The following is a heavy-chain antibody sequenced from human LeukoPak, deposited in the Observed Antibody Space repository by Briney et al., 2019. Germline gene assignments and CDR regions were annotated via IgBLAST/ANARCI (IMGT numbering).Heavy chain of an antibody. CDR3: ARDFTTDYGDNG. CDR1: GYTCTGYY. CDR2: INPNSGGT. J-gene: IGHJ4*02. D-gene: IGHD4-17*01. Sequence: GASVKVSCKASGYTCTGYYMHWVRQAPGQGLEWMGWINPNSGGTNYAQKFQGRVTMTRDTSISTAYMELSRLRSDDTAVYYCARDFTTDYGDNGWGQGTLVTVSS. V-gene: IGHV1-2*02.